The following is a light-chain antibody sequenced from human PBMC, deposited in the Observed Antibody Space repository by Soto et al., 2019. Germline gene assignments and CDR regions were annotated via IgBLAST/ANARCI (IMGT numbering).Light chain of an antibody. CDR2: GNS. CDR3: QSYDSSLSAWV. V-gene: IGLV1-40*01. CDR1: SSNIGAGYD. J-gene: IGLJ3*02. Sequence: QSVLTQPPSVSGAPGQRVTISCTESSSNIGAGYDVHWYQQLPGTAPKLLIYGNSNRPSGVPDRFSGSKSSTSASLAITGLQAEDEADYYCQSYDSSLSAWVFGGGTKLTVL.